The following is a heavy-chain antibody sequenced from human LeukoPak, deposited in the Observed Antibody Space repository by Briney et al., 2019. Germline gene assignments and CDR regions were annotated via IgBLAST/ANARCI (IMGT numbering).Heavy chain of an antibody. D-gene: IGHD3-22*01. CDR2: IKQDGSEK. CDR3: TSSHYYDSSGYSNSYYYYYGMDV. V-gene: IGHV3-7*01. Sequence: GGSLRLSCAASGFTSSSYWMSWVRQAPGKGLEWVANIKQDGSEKYYVDSVKGRFTISRDNAKNSLYLQMNSLRAEDTAVYYCTSSHYYDSSGYSNSYYYYYGMDVWGQGTTVTVSS. CDR1: GFTSSSYW. J-gene: IGHJ6*02.